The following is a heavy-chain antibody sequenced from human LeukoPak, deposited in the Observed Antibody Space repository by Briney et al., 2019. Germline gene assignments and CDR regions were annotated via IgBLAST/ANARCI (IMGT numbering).Heavy chain of an antibody. V-gene: IGHV4-59*08. CDR2: IYYSGST. CDR3: ARLPIGSGWYFLGY. D-gene: IGHD6-19*01. Sequence: PSETLSLTCTVSGGSLNSHYWSWIRQPPGKGLEWTGYIYYSGSTNYNPSLKSRVTISVDTSKNQFSLKLSSVTAADTAVYYCARLPIGSGWYFLGYWGQGTLVTVSS. CDR1: GGSLNSHY. J-gene: IGHJ4*02.